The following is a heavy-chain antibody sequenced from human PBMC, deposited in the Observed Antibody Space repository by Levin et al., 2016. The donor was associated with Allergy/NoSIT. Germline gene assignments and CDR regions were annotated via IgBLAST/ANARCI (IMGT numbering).Heavy chain of an antibody. CDR1: GDSINSRSYY. J-gene: IGHJ4*02. Sequence: SETLSLTCTVSGDSINSRSYYWGWIRQPPGKGLEWIGSIYYSERTYYNPSLKSRVTISVDTSKNQLSLKMVSVTAGDMAIYYCASGDCSGGGCLGVPFDFWGQGTLATVSS. D-gene: IGHD2-15*01. CDR2: IYYSERT. CDR3: ASGDCSGGGCLGVPFDF. V-gene: IGHV4-39*01.